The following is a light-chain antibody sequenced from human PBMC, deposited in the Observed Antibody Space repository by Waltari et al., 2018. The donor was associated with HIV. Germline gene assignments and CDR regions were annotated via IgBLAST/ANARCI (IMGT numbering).Light chain of an antibody. CDR1: SSNIGNNA. V-gene: IGLV1-36*01. CDR3: AAWDDSLNGGV. J-gene: IGLJ3*02. Sequence: QSVLTQPPSVSEAPRQRVTISCSGSSSNIGNNAVNWYQQLPGEAPKLLIYYDELLPSGVSDRFSGSKSGTSASLAISGLQSEDEADYYCAAWDDSLNGGVFGGGTKLTVL. CDR2: YDE.